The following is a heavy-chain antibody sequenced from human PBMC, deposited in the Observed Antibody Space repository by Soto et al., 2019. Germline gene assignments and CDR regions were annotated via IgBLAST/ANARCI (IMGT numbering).Heavy chain of an antibody. CDR2: IGPESGAT. CDR3: GRGRSGQIVVFY. V-gene: IGHV1-2*02. D-gene: IGHD1-26*01. CDR1: GYIFSANY. J-gene: IGHJ4*02. Sequence: ASVKVSCKASGYIFSANYIHWVRQAPEQGPEWMGEIGPESGATRYAQKFQGRVTMTRDTSITTVYMELNNLSPDDTAVYYCGRGRSGQIVVFYWGQGTPVTVSS.